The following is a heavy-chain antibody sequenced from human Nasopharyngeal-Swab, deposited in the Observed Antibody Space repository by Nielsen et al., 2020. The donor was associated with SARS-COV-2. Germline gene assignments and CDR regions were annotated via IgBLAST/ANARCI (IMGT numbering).Heavy chain of an antibody. Sequence: WIRQPPGQGLEWVSYISSSSSTIYSADSVKGRFTISRDNAKNSLYLQMNSLRAEDTAVYYCARAGYDFWSGYYPGYYYYGMDVWGQGTTVTVSS. D-gene: IGHD3-3*01. V-gene: IGHV3-48*04. J-gene: IGHJ6*02. CDR2: ISSSSSTI. CDR3: ARAGYDFWSGYYPGYYYYGMDV.